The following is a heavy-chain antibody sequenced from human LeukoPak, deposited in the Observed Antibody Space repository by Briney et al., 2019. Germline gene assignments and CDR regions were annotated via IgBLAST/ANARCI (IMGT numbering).Heavy chain of an antibody. D-gene: IGHD5-12*01. J-gene: IGHJ4*02. CDR1: GGSISTYY. Sequence: KPSETLSLTCSVSGGSISTYYWSWIRQPPGKGLEWIGYIHYSGTTNYNPSLKNRVTISLDTSKNQFSLNLGSVTAADTAVYFCARMGGYSGYATHWGQGTPVTVSS. CDR2: IHYSGTT. V-gene: IGHV4-59*08. CDR3: ARMGGYSGYATH.